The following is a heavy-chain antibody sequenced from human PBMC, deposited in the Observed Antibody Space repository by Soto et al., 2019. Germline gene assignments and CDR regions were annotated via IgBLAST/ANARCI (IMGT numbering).Heavy chain of an antibody. CDR3: ARGSYYDSSGYFLPFDY. CDR2: IYYSGST. D-gene: IGHD3-22*01. V-gene: IGHV4-30-4*01. J-gene: IGHJ4*02. CDR1: GGSISSGDYY. Sequence: PSETLSLTCTVSGGSISSGDYYWSWIRQPPGKGLEWIGYIYYSGSTYYNPSLKSRVTISVDTSKNQFSLKLSSVTAADTAVYYCARGSYYDSSGYFLPFDYWGQGTLVTVSS.